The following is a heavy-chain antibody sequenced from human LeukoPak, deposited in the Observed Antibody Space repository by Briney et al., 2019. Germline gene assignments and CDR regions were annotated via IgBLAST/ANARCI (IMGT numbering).Heavy chain of an antibody. D-gene: IGHD3-10*01. CDR3: AREARLLWFGKSTYYFDY. CDR1: GGTFSSYA. Sequence: SVKVSCKASGGTFSSYAISWVRQAPGQGLEWMGGIIPIFGTANYAQKFQGRVTITADESTSTAYMELSSLRSEDTAVYYCAREARLLWFGKSTYYFDYWGQGTLVTVSS. V-gene: IGHV1-69*13. CDR2: IIPIFGTA. J-gene: IGHJ4*02.